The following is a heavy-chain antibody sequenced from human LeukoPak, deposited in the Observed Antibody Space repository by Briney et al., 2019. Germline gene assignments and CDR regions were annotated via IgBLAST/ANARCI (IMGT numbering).Heavy chain of an antibody. D-gene: IGHD2-2*02. CDR2: ISAYNGNT. Sequence: ASVKVSCKASGYTFTSYGISWVRQAPGQGLEWMGWISAYNGNTNYAQKLQGRVTMTTDTSTSTAYMELRSLRSDDTAVYYCARVKDIVVVPAAINWFDPWGQGTLVTVSS. CDR3: ARVKDIVVVPAAINWFDP. CDR1: GYTFTSYG. J-gene: IGHJ5*02. V-gene: IGHV1-18*01.